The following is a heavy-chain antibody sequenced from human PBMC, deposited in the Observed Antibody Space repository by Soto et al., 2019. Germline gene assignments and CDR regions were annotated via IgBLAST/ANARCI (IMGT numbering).Heavy chain of an antibody. Sequence: QVQLQESGPGLVKPSGTLSLTCAVSGGSISSSNWWSWVRQPPGKGLEWIGEIYHSGSTNYNPSLMSRGTIAVDKSKNQFSLKLSSVPGADTAVYYCARFKLDLVVGTYGMDVWGQGTTVTVSS. CDR2: IYHSGST. J-gene: IGHJ6*02. D-gene: IGHD6-13*01. CDR1: GGSISSSNW. V-gene: IGHV4-4*02. CDR3: ARFKLDLVVGTYGMDV.